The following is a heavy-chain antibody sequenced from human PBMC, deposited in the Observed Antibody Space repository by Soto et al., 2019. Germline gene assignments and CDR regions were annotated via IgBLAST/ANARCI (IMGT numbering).Heavy chain of an antibody. CDR2: VSGSGLYT. CDR3: AKDLIAATGTPSYYFDS. D-gene: IGHD6-13*01. CDR1: GFTFDTYA. J-gene: IGHJ4*02. V-gene: IGHV3-23*01. Sequence: SVGSLRLSCVASGFTFDTYAISWVRQAPGNGLEWVSTVSGSGLYTYYTDSVKGRFTISRDNPRNTLYLQMNSLRLEDTAVYFCAKDLIAATGTPSYYFDSWGQGTLVTVSS.